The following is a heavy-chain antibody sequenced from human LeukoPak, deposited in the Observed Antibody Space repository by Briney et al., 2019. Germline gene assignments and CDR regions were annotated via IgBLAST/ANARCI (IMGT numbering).Heavy chain of an antibody. CDR3: ARDRAIVVVPAAMGTYNWFDP. J-gene: IGHJ5*02. D-gene: IGHD2-2*01. Sequence: GSSVKVSCKASGGTFSSYYMHWVRQAPGQGLEWMGIINPSGGSTSYAQKFQGRVTMTRDMSTSTVYMELSSLRSEDTAVYYCARDRAIVVVPAAMGTYNWFDPWGQGTLVTVSS. CDR2: INPSGGST. CDR1: GGTFSSYY. V-gene: IGHV1-46*01.